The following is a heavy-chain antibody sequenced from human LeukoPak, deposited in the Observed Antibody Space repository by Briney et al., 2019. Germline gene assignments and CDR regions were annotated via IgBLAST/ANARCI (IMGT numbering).Heavy chain of an antibody. CDR3: ARGAWATRLAS. CDR2: IYESGTT. J-gene: IGHJ4*02. D-gene: IGHD2-15*01. Sequence: SETLSLTCAVYGESLNSYYWSWVRQPPGGGLEWIGEIYESGTTKYNPSLKSRVAISMVPSKQQFSLILSSVTAADTAVYYCARGAWATRLASWGLGTPVIVSS. V-gene: IGHV4-34*01. CDR1: GESLNSYY.